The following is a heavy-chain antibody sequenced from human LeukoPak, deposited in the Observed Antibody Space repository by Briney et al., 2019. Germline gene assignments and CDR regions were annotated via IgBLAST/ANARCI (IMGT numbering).Heavy chain of an antibody. CDR1: GGSISNGGDY. J-gene: IGHJ4*02. CDR2: IYYSGST. V-gene: IGHV4-31*03. D-gene: IGHD3/OR15-3a*01. Sequence: SETLSLTCSVFGGSISNGGDYWSWVRQRPGKGLEWIGHIYYSGSTYHNPSLKSRATFSVDTSKNHFSLNLTSVTAADTAVYYCARWTGSTMIFGAFDFWGQGTLVTVSS. CDR3: ARWTGSTMIFGAFDF.